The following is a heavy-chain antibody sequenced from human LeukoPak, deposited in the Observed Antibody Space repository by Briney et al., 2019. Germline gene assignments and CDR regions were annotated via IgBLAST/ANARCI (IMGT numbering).Heavy chain of an antibody. CDR3: AKDRYSYAFEYSDS. D-gene: IGHD5-18*01. Sequence: GGSLRLSCAASGFTFSSYGMHWVRQAPGKGLDWVAVISNDGSKKYYADSVKGRFTISRDNSKNTLSLQVSSLRAEDRAVYYCAKDRYSYAFEYSDSWGQGTLVTVSS. V-gene: IGHV3-30*18. J-gene: IGHJ4*02. CDR2: ISNDGSKK. CDR1: GFTFSSYG.